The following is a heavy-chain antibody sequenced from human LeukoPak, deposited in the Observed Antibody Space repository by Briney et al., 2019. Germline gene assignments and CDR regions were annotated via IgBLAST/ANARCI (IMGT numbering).Heavy chain of an antibody. D-gene: IGHD4-17*01. Sequence: GGSLRLSCAASGFTFSRHWMGWVRQAPGKGPEWVASIKQDGSQYYVDSVKGRFIISRDNPKNSLYLQMNSLGAEDTAVYSCARGPDYGDRLDFFDYWGQGTLVTVSS. CDR1: GFTFSRHW. J-gene: IGHJ4*02. V-gene: IGHV3-7*01. CDR3: ARGPDYGDRLDFFDY. CDR2: IKQDGSQ.